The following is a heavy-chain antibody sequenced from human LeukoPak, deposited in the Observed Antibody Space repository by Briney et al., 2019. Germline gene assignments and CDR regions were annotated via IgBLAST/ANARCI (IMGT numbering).Heavy chain of an antibody. D-gene: IGHD6-19*01. V-gene: IGHV3-23*01. J-gene: IGHJ6*03. CDR3: AKPPRSSGQGRYYYYYMDV. CDR2: ISGSGGST. CDR1: GFTFSSYA. Sequence: PGGSLRLSCAASGFTFSSYAMSWVRQAPGKGLEWVSSISGSGGSTYYADSVKGRFTISRDNSKNTLYLQMNSLRAEDTAVYYCAKPPRSSGQGRYYYYYMDVWGKGTTVTVSS.